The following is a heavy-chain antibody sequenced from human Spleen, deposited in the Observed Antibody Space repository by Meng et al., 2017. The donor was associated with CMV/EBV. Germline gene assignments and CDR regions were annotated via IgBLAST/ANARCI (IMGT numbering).Heavy chain of an antibody. CDR3: TRGGTSAMRDGMDV. J-gene: IGHJ6*02. Sequence: GESLKISCAASGFTFSSAWLGWVRQAPGKGPEWAGVIRKNGYGGTTEYAASVKGRFTISRDDSKSIAYLQMNSLKIEDTAVYYCTRGGTSAMRDGMDVWGQGTTVTVSS. D-gene: IGHD2-2*01. CDR1: GFTFSSAW. V-gene: IGHV3-49*04. CDR2: IRKNGYGGTT.